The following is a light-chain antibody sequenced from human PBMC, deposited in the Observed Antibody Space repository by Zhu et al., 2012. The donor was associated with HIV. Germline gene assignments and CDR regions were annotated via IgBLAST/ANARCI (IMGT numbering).Light chain of an antibody. CDR3: QQYSTLYS. V-gene: IGKV3-20*01. J-gene: IGKJ2*01. Sequence: IVLTQSPGPLSFSPGQSATLPCRASQPINSRLAWYQQRPGHAPRLLIYGASSRAAGVPDRFSGSGSGTDFTLTITTLEPEDFAIYYCQQYSTLYSFGQGPSLRSN. CDR1: QPINSR. CDR2: GAS.